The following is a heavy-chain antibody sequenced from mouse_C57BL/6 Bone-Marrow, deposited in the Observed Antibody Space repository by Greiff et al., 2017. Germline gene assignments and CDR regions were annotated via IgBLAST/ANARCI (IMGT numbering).Heavy chain of an antibody. CDR1: GYTFTSYG. D-gene: IGHD1-1*01. Sequence: QVQLQQSGAELARPGASVKLSCKASGYTFTSYGISWVKQRTGQGLEWIGEIYPRSGNTYYNEKFKGKATLTADKSSSTAYMELRSLTSEASAVYFCARLRYYGSSYAGYWGQGTTLTVSS. CDR2: IYPRSGNT. J-gene: IGHJ2*01. CDR3: ARLRYYGSSYAGY. V-gene: IGHV1-81*01.